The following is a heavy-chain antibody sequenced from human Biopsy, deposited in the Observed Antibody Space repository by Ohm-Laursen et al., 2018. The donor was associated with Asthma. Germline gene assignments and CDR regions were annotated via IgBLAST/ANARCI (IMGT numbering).Heavy chain of an antibody. J-gene: IGHJ4*02. Sequence: SQTLSLTWAVSGDSIDSGDYSWTWIRQSPGVGLEWIGYIYRNGDTYYNPTLKNRVTISIDRSKNQFSLRLRSVTAADTAVYYCARGWNCGGDCYSLDSWGQGTLATVSS. CDR3: ARGWNCGGDCYSLDS. D-gene: IGHD2-21*02. CDR2: IYRNGDT. CDR1: GDSIDSGDYS. V-gene: IGHV4-30-2*06.